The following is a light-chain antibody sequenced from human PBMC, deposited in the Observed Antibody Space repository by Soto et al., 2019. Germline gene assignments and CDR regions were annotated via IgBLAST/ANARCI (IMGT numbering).Light chain of an antibody. J-gene: IGKJ4*01. V-gene: IGKV1-17*03. CDR1: QAISHY. Sequence: DIQMTQSPSAMSASVGDRVTITCRASQAISHYLAWFHQRPGKVPKLLIYGASTLQSGVPSRFRGSGSGTESTLTLSSLQPEDFGTCDCLQHNTCPLRFGGGTEV. CDR3: LQHNTCPLR. CDR2: GAS.